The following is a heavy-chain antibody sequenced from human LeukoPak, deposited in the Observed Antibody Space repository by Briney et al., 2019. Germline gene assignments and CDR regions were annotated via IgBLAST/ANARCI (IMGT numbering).Heavy chain of an antibody. V-gene: IGHV4-34*01. CDR3: AREGSGWYIDY. J-gene: IGHJ4*02. CDR1: GGSISSYY. D-gene: IGHD6-19*01. CDR2: INHSGST. Sequence: SETLSLTCTVSGGSISSYYWSWIRQPPGKGLEWIGEINHSGSTNYNPSLKSRVTISVDTSKNQFSLKLSSVTAADTAVYYCAREGSGWYIDYWGQGTLVTVSS.